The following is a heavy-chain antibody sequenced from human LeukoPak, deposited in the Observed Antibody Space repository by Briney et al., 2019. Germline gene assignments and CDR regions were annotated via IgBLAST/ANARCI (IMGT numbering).Heavy chain of an antibody. CDR1: GFTVNNYG. D-gene: IGHD2-21*02. J-gene: IGHJ4*02. V-gene: IGHV3-33*01. Sequence: GRPLRLSCAASGFTVNNYGLHWVRQAPGRGLEWVAVVWYDGSNKYYVDSVKGRFTISRDNSMNTLYLQMNSLRAEDTAVYYCARDPCGGDCPLDYWGQGALVTVSS. CDR3: ARDPCGGDCPLDY. CDR2: VWYDGSNK.